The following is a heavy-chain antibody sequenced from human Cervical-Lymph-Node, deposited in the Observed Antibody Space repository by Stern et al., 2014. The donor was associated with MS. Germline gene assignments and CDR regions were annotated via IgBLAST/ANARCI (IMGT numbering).Heavy chain of an antibody. J-gene: IGHJ3*02. CDR1: GFTFSSYG. CDR3: ARENGVYAFDM. Sequence: VQLVESGGGVVQPGRSLRLSCAASGFTFSSYGMHWVRPAPGKGLEWVAVIWYDGSNKYYADSVKGRFTISRDNSKNTLYLQMNSLRAEDTAVYYCARENGVYAFDMWGQGTMVTVSS. CDR2: IWYDGSNK. D-gene: IGHD4-17*01. V-gene: IGHV3-33*01.